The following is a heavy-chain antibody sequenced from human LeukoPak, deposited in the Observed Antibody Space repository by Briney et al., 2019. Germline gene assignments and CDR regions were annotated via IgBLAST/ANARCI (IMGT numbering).Heavy chain of an antibody. CDR2: IYYSGST. J-gene: IGHJ4*02. D-gene: IGHD6-13*01. CDR1: GGSISSYY. CDR3: ARGGIAAAGTFFDY. V-gene: IGHV4-59*01. Sequence: SETLSLTCTVSGGSISSYYWSWIRQPPGKGREGIGYIYYSGSTNYNPSLKRRVTISVDTSKNQFSLKLSSVTAADTAVYYCARGGIAAAGTFFDYWGQGTLVTVSS.